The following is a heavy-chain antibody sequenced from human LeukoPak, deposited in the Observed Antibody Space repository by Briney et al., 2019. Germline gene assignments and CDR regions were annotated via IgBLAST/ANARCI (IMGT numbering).Heavy chain of an antibody. CDR2: IQYNGTNK. V-gene: IGHV3-30*02. CDR1: GFIFSNYG. Sequence: GGSLRLSCAASGFIFSNYGMHWVRQAPGKGLEWVAFIQYNGTNKDYADSVKGRFTISRDNSKNTVSLQMNSLKPEDTALYYCVKDIRRGYNFGYDQFAYWGQGTLVSVSS. CDR3: VKDIRRGYNFGYDQFAY. D-gene: IGHD5-18*01. J-gene: IGHJ4*02.